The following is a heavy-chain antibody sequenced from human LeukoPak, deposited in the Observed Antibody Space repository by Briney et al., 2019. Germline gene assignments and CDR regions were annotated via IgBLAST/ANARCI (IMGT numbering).Heavy chain of an antibody. D-gene: IGHD4-17*01. V-gene: IGHV1-46*01. J-gene: IGHJ4*02. CDR3: ARGSYGDYKRMDDQGY. Sequence: ASVKVSCKASGYTFIAYYMHWVRQAPGQGLEWMGIVNPTGGSTTYAQKFQGRVTMTRDTSTSTVHMELSSLRSEDTAVYYCARGSYGDYKRMDDQGYWGQGTLVTVSA. CDR1: GYTFIAYY. CDR2: VNPTGGST.